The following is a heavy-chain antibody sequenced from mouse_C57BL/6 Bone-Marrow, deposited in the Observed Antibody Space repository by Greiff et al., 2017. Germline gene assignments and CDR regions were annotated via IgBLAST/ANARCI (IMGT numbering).Heavy chain of an antibody. V-gene: IGHV1-54*01. D-gene: IGHD2-2*01. CDR2: INPGSGGT. J-gene: IGHJ3*01. CDR3: AREGWLRRGFAY. CDR1: GYAFTNYL. Sequence: QVQLQQSGAELVRPGTSVKVSCKASGYAFTNYLIAWVKQRPGQGLEWIGVINPGSGGTNYHEKFKGKATLTADKASSTAYMQLSSLTSEASAFFFCAREGWLRRGFAYWGQGTLVTVSA.